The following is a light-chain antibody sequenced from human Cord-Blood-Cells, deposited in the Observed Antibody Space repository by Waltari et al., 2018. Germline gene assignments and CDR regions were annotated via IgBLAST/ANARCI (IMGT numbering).Light chain of an antibody. CDR3: QQYNNWPRLT. J-gene: IGKJ4*01. CDR2: CAS. V-gene: IGKV3-15*01. CDR1: QSGSSN. Sequence: EIVMTQSPATLSVSPGERATLSCRASQSGSSNLAWYQQKPGQTPRLLIYCASTRATGIPARLSGGGSGTEFTLTISSLQSEDFAVYYCQQYNNWPRLTFGGGTKVEIK.